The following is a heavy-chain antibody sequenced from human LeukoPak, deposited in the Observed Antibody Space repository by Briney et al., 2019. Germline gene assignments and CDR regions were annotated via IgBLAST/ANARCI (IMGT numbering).Heavy chain of an antibody. D-gene: IGHD4-17*01. Sequence: KPGGSLRLSCAASGFKFSDYYMNWIRQAPGKGLEWVSQISKTSSYTNYADSVKGRFTISRDNAKNSLYLQMSSLRAEDTAVYYCARVGYSDESIDYWGQGTLVTVSS. V-gene: IGHV3-11*05. J-gene: IGHJ4*02. CDR1: GFKFSDYY. CDR2: ISKTSSYT. CDR3: ARVGYSDESIDY.